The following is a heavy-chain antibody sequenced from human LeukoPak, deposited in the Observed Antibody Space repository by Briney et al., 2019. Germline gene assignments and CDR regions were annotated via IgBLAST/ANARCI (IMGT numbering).Heavy chain of an antibody. V-gene: IGHV3-7*01. Sequence: PGGSLRLSCVASGFKFSSFWMSWIRQAPGNGLEWVANIEQDGSVEYNVNSVKGRFTVSRDNAKNAVFLQMNSLRAEDTAVYYCARVSTSSDYWGQGTLVTVSS. CDR1: GFKFSSFW. CDR2: IEQDGSVE. CDR3: ARVSTSSDY. D-gene: IGHD3-10*01. J-gene: IGHJ4*02.